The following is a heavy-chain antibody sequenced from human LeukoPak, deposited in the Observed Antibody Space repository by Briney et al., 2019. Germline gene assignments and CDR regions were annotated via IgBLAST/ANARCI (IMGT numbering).Heavy chain of an antibody. CDR2: ISGSGGST. Sequence: PGGSLRLSCAASGFTFSSYAMSWVRQAPGKGLEWVSAISGSGGSTYYADSVKGRFTISRDNSKNTPYLQMNSLRAEDTAVYYCAKDLPLGYCSSTSCFRDAFDIWGQGTMVTVSS. D-gene: IGHD2-2*01. CDR3: AKDLPLGYCSSTSCFRDAFDI. J-gene: IGHJ3*02. V-gene: IGHV3-23*01. CDR1: GFTFSSYA.